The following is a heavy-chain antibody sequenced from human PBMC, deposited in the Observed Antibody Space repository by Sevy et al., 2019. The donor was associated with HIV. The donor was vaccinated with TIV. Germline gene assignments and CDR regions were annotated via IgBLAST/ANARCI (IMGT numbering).Heavy chain of an antibody. CDR2: ISYDGSNK. CDR1: GFTFSSYA. J-gene: IGHJ5*02. CDR3: ASSSEKYDYVWGSYRYPNWFDP. V-gene: IGHV3-30*04. D-gene: IGHD3-16*02. Sequence: GGSLRLSCAASGFTFSSYAMHWVRQAPGKGLEWVAVISYDGSNKYYADSVKGRFTISRDNSKNTLYLQMNSLRAEDTAVYYCASSSEKYDYVWGSYRYPNWFDPWGQGTLVTVSS.